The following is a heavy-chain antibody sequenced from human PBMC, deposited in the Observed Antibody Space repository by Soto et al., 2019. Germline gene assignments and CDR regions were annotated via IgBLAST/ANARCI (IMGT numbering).Heavy chain of an antibody. V-gene: IGHV1-69*13. CDR1: GGTFSSYA. CDR2: IIPIFGTA. J-gene: IGHJ4*02. Sequence: SVKVSCKASGGTFSSYAISWVRQAPGQGLEWMGGIIPIFGTANYAQKFQGRVTITADESTSTAYMELSSLRSEDTAVYYCARGYYYYDSSGYYRYWGQGTLVTVSS. D-gene: IGHD3-22*01. CDR3: ARGYYYYDSSGYYRY.